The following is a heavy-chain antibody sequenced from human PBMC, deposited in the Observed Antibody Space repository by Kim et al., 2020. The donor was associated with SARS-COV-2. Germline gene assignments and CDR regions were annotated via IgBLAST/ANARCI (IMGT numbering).Heavy chain of an antibody. V-gene: IGHV4-59*13. Sequence: SETLSLTCTVSGGSITNNYWSWIRQPPGKGLEWMGYIYYSGSTNYNPSLRSRATISLDTSRSQFSLKLDSVPAADTALYYCARTPGLAWHSGGYIDYWGQETLVTVSS. J-gene: IGHJ4*02. CDR2: IYYSGST. CDR1: GGSITNNY. CDR3: ARTPGLAWHSGGYIDY. D-gene: IGHD1-26*01.